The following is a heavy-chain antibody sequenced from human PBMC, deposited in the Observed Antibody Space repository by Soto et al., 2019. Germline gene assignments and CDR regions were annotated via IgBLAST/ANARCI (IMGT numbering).Heavy chain of an antibody. CDR2: IYYSGST. Sequence: QLQLQESGPGLVKPSETLSLTCSVSGGSISSSSYFWGWIRQPPGKGLEWIGSIYYSGSTYYNPCLRSRVPVSVDTSKNPFSLKLSSVTAADTAVYYCARHPSDFWFDPWGQGTLVTVSS. D-gene: IGHD2-21*02. J-gene: IGHJ5*02. CDR3: ARHPSDFWFDP. CDR1: GGSISSSSYF. V-gene: IGHV4-39*01.